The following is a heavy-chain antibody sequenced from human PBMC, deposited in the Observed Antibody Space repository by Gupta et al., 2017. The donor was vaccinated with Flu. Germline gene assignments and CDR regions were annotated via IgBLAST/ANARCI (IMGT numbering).Heavy chain of an antibody. CDR2: ISGSGTDT. D-gene: IGHD6-13*01. V-gene: IGHV3-23*01. Sequence: EVQLLASGGGLAQPGGSLRLSCAASKFTFSDYAMTWVRQAPGKGLEWVSGISGSGTDTFSADSVKGRFTISRDNAKNTLHLQMNSLRADDTAVYYCVRGLPAAPLDSFDYWGQGVLVVVSS. J-gene: IGHJ4*02. CDR1: KFTFSDYA. CDR3: VRGLPAAPLDSFDY.